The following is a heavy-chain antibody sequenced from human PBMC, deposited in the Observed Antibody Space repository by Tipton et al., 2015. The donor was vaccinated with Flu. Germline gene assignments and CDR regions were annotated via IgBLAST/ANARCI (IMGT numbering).Heavy chain of an antibody. Sequence: TLSLTCTVSNGTISSYYWSWIRQPAGKGLEWIGRIHSSGGTNYNPSLKSRVTMSADTSKNQFSLKVNSVTAADTAVYYCASGACSSSTCPKGGFDNWGQGPLVVVSS. CDR1: NGTISSYY. V-gene: IGHV4-4*07. CDR3: ASGACSSSTCPKGGFDN. CDR2: IHSSGGT. J-gene: IGHJ4*02. D-gene: IGHD2-2*01.